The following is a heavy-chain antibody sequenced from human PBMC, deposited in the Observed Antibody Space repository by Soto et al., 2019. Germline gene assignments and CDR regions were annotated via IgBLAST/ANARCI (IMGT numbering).Heavy chain of an antibody. V-gene: IGHV3-30*18. Sequence: GGSLRLSCAASGFTFSSYGMHWVRQAPGKGLEWVAVISYDGSNKYYADSVKGRFTISRDNSKNTLYLQMNSLRAEDTAVYYCAKVGDSSGYYWDFDYWGQGTLVTVSS. J-gene: IGHJ4*02. CDR3: AKVGDSSGYYWDFDY. CDR1: GFTFSSYG. D-gene: IGHD3-22*01. CDR2: ISYDGSNK.